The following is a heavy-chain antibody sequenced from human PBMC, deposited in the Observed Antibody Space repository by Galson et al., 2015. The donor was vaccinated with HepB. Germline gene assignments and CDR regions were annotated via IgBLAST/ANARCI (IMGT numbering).Heavy chain of an antibody. J-gene: IGHJ3*01. D-gene: IGHD2-15*01. V-gene: IGHV3-33*01. CDR1: GFPFSSYG. CDR3: ARDLSGSGGAFDF. CDR2: IWYDGSNR. Sequence: SLRLSCAASGFPFSSYGMHWVRQAPGKGLEWVAAIWYDGSNRYHADSVKGRFTISRDNSKNTLYLQMSSLRAEDTALYSCARDLSGSGGAFDFWGQGTMVIVSS.